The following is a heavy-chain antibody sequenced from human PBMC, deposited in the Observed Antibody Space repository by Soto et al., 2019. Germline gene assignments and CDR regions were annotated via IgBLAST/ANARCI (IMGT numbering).Heavy chain of an antibody. J-gene: IGHJ4*02. V-gene: IGHV4-34*01. CDR1: GGSFSGYY. Sequence: SETLSLTCAVYGGSFSGYYWSWIRQPPGKGLEWIGEINHSGSTNYNPSLKSRVTISVDTSKNQFSLKLSSVTAADTAVYYCARGLSYGYVYLCGPGTRVTVSS. CDR2: INHSGST. D-gene: IGHD5-18*01. CDR3: ARGLSYGYVYL.